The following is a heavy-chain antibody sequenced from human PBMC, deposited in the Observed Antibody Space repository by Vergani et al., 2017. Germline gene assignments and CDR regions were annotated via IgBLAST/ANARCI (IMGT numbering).Heavy chain of an antibody. V-gene: IGHV2-5*02. CDR1: GFSLSTSGVG. D-gene: IGHD6-13*01. CDR2: IYWDDEK. Sequence: QITLKESGPTLVKPTQTLTLTCTFSGFSLSTSGVGVGWIRHPPGKALEWLALIYWDDEKRYSPSLKSRLTITKDTSKNQVVLTMTNMDPVDTATYYCAHSHSISLSIPYYFDDGGRGTLVTVSS. J-gene: IGHJ4*02. CDR3: AHSHSISLSIPYYFDD.